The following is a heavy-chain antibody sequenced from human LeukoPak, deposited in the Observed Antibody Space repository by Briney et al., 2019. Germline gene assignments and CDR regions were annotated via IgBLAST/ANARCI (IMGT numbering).Heavy chain of an antibody. Sequence: PGGSLRLSCAASGFTFSSYAMSWVRQAPGKGLEWVSAISGSGGSTYYADSVKGRFTISRDNSKNTLYLQMNSLRAEDMAVYYCANGAYDFWSGYYLYDWGQGTLVTVSS. CDR3: ANGAYDFWSGYYLYD. D-gene: IGHD3-3*01. CDR1: GFTFSSYA. J-gene: IGHJ4*02. CDR2: ISGSGGST. V-gene: IGHV3-23*01.